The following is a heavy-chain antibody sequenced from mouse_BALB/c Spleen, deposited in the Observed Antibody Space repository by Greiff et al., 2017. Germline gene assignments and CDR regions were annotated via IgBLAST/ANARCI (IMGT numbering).Heavy chain of an antibody. V-gene: IGHV4-2*02. Sequence: EVKLVESGGGLVQPGGSLNLSCAASGFDFSRYWMSWARQAPGKGQEWIGEINPGSSTINYTPSLKDKFIISRDNAKNTLYLQMSKVRSEDTALYYCARQGYYDDAMDYWGQGTSVTVSS. D-gene: IGHD2-13*01. J-gene: IGHJ4*01. CDR3: ARQGYYDDAMDY. CDR2: INPGSSTI. CDR1: GFDFSRYW.